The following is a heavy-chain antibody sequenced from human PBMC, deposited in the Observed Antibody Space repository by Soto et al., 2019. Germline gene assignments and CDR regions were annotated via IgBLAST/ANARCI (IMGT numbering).Heavy chain of an antibody. CDR1: CGAISSYY. CDR2: TYSRGST. J-gene: IGHJ3*02. V-gene: IGHV4-59*01. D-gene: IGHD3-22*01. CDR3: ARDFSTQYYDSSGRAFDI. Sequence: PSETLSLTCNVSCGAISSYYWRWIRQPPGKGLEGIGYTYSRGSTNYNPSLKIRVTISVDTTKNQFSLKLSSVTAADTAVYYCARDFSTQYYDSSGRAFDIWGQGTMVTVS.